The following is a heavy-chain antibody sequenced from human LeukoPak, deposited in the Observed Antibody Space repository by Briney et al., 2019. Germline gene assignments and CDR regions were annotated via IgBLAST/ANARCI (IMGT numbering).Heavy chain of an antibody. J-gene: IGHJ3*02. V-gene: IGHV1-69*04. CDR3: ARDGSSYYGSGSNHAFDI. Sequence: GSSVKVSCKASGGTFSSYAISWVRQAPGQRLEWMGRIIPTLGIANYAQKFQGRVTITADKSTSTAYMELSSLRSEDTAVYYCARDGSSYYGSGSNHAFDIWGQGTMVTVSS. CDR2: IIPTLGIA. D-gene: IGHD3-10*01. CDR1: GGTFSSYA.